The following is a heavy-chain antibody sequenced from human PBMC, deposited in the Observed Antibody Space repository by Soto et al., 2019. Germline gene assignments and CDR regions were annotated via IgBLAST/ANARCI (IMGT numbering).Heavy chain of an antibody. J-gene: IGHJ5*02. CDR1: GYSISSGYY. D-gene: IGHD6-13*01. CDR3: ARLVVAAALNWFDP. CDR2: IYHSGST. V-gene: IGHV4-38-2*01. Sequence: PSESLSLTWAVSGYSISSGYYGGCIRQPPGKGLEWIGSIYHSGSTYYNPSLKSRVTISVDTSKNQFSLKLSSVTAADTAVYYCARLVVAAALNWFDPWGQGTLVTVSS.